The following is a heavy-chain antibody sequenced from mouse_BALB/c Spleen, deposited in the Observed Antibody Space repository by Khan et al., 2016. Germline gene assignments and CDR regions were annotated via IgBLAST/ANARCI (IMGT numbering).Heavy chain of an antibody. CDR1: GYSFTSYY. Sequence: VQLQQPGPELMKPGASVKISCKASGYSFTSYYMHWVKQSHGKSLEWIGYIDPFNGGTSYNQKFKGKATLTVDKSSSTAYMHLSSLTSEDSAVXSCASSTQSCYAMDYWGQGTSVTVSS. CDR3: ASSTQSCYAMDY. J-gene: IGHJ4*01. CDR2: IDPFNGGT. D-gene: IGHD1-1*01. V-gene: IGHV1S135*01.